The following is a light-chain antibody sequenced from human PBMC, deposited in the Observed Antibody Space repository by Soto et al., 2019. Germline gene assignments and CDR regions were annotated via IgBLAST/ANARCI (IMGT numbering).Light chain of an antibody. J-gene: IGKJ4*01. V-gene: IGKV1-9*01. CDR3: QQLSRYPLT. Sequence: DIQLTQSPSVLSASVGDRVTIIFRASQALSNYLAFYQQKPGKAPDLLIYSASTLQSGVPSMFSGSGSETEFSLTIRALQPEDFATYYCQQLSRYPLTFGGGTKVDIK. CDR1: QALSNY. CDR2: SAS.